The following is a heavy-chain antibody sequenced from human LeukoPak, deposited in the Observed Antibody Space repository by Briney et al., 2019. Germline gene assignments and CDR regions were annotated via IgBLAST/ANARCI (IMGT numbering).Heavy chain of an antibody. CDR3: VRSGGY. D-gene: IGHD1-26*01. V-gene: IGHV3-7*05. Sequence: GRSVRLSCAASGFTFSNHWMNWVRQAPGKGLEWGANINDEGSEKYYVDSVKGRFTISRDNAKNSLCLQMNSLRAEDTAIYYCVRSGGYWGQGTLVSVSS. J-gene: IGHJ4*02. CDR2: INDEGSEK. CDR1: GFTFSNHW.